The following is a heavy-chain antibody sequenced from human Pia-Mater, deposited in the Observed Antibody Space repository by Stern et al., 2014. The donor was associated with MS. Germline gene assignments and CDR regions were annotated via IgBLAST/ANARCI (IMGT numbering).Heavy chain of an antibody. CDR3: ARGRSRVHXPLDP. Sequence: QLQLQESGSGLVKPSQTLSLTCSVSGYSITSAAFSWTWIRQAPGKGLEWIGYMYYGGSPLYNPSLRSLVNISVDTSKNQFSLRLNSVTAADTAVYYCARGRSRVHXPLDPWGQGTLVTVSS. D-gene: IGHD2-2*01. J-gene: IGHJ5*02. CDR2: MYYGGSP. CDR1: GYSITSAAFS. V-gene: IGHV4-30-2*01.